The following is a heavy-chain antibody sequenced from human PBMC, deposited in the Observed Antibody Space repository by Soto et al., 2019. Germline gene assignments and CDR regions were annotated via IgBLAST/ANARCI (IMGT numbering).Heavy chain of an antibody. J-gene: IGHJ1*01. CDR3: ARGRVFAKYCSGGSCYSYFQH. CDR1: GGSFSGYY. D-gene: IGHD2-15*01. V-gene: IGHV4-34*01. CDR2: INHSGST. Sequence: SETLSLTCAVYGGSFSGYYWSWIRQPPGKGLEWIGEINHSGSTNYNPSLKSRVTISVDTSKNQFSLKLSSVTAADTAVYYCARGRVFAKYCSGGSCYSYFQHWGQGTLVTVSS.